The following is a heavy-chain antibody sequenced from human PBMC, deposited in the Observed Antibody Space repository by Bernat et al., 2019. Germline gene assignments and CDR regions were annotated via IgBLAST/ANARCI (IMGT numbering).Heavy chain of an antibody. J-gene: IGHJ3*02. V-gene: IGHV3-64*01. CDR1: FSSYA. CDR3: ARGYLYCDYDGGNDAFD. Sequence: FSSYAMHWVRQAPGKGLEYVSAISSNGGSTYYANSVKGRFTISRDNSKNTLYLQMGSLRAEDIAVYYCARGYLYCDYDGGNDAFD. D-gene: IGHD4-23*01. CDR2: ISSNGGST.